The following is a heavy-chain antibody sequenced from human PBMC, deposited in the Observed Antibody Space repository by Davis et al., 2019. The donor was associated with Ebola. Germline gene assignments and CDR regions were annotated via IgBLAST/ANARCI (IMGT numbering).Heavy chain of an antibody. D-gene: IGHD2-2*01. Sequence: GESLKISCAASGFTFSSYSMNWVRQAPGKGLEWVSSISSSSSYIYYADSVKGRFTISRGNSKNTLYLQMNSLRAEDTAVYFCARQLPYYSYGMDVWGQGTTVTVSS. CDR3: ARQLPYYSYGMDV. CDR2: ISSSSSYI. V-gene: IGHV3-21*04. CDR1: GFTFSSYS. J-gene: IGHJ6*02.